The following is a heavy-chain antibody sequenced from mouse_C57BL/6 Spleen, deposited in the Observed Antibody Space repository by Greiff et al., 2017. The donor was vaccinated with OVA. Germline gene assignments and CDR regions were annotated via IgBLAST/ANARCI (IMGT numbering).Heavy chain of an antibody. CDR1: GFTFSDYG. V-gene: IGHV5-17*01. J-gene: IGHJ2*01. D-gene: IGHD2-1*01. CDR3: GRTGWELYYVDY. CDR2: ISSGSSTI. Sequence: EVKLMESGGGLVKPGASLKLSCAASGFTFSDYGMHWVRQAPEQGLEWVAYISSGSSTIYYADTVPGRFTISRDTAPHPLFLQMTSLRSEDTAMYYCGRTGWELYYVDYWGQGTTLTVSS.